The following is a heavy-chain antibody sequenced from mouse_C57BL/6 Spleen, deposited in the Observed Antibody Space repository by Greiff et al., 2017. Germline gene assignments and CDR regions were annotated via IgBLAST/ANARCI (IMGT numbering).Heavy chain of an antibody. Sequence: QVQLQQPGAELVKPGASVKMSCKASGYTFTSYWITWVKQRPGQGLEWIGDIYPGSGSTNYSEKIKRKATLTVDTSSSTAYMQLSSLTSEDSAVYYCARWDYDPWFAYWGQGTLVTVSA. CDR1: GYTFTSYW. J-gene: IGHJ3*01. V-gene: IGHV1-55*01. CDR3: ARWDYDPWFAY. D-gene: IGHD2-4*01. CDR2: IYPGSGST.